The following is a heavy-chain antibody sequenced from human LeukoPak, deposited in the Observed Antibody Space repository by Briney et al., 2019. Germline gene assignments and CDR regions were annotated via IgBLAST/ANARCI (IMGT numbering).Heavy chain of an antibody. D-gene: IGHD3-16*02. J-gene: IGHJ4*02. Sequence: GGSLRLSCAASGFTFSSYGMHWVRQAPGKGLEWVAFIRYDGSNKYYADSVKGRFTISRDNSKNTLYLQMNSLRAEDTAVYYCAKDYVWGSYRSTGYDYWGQGTLVTVSS. CDR2: IRYDGSNK. V-gene: IGHV3-30*02. CDR3: AKDYVWGSYRSTGYDY. CDR1: GFTFSSYG.